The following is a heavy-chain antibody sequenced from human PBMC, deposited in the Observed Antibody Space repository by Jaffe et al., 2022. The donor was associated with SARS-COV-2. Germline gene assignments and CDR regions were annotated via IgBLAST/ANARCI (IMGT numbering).Heavy chain of an antibody. CDR3: AKGGGNWNDPMRVWYFDY. V-gene: IGHV3-23*01. D-gene: IGHD1-1*01. J-gene: IGHJ4*02. Sequence: EVQLLESGGGLIQPGGSLKVSCVASGFTFTDYAMNWVRQAPGKGLEWVSSVSGGGGSTYYADSMKGRFTISRDNSKNTLYLQMNSLRAEDTAIYYCAKGGGNWNDPMRVWYFDYWGQGTLVTVSS. CDR1: GFTFTDYA. CDR2: VSGGGGST.